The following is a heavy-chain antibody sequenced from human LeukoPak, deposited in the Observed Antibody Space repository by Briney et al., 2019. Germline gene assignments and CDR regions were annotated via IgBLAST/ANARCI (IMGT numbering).Heavy chain of an antibody. J-gene: IGHJ5*02. D-gene: IGHD2-2*01. CDR2: IYTTGRT. CDR1: GGSSSSGSFY. CDR3: ARGAVVVPNWFDP. V-gene: IGHV4-61*02. Sequence: PSQTLSLXCTVSGGSSSSGSFYWSWSRQPAGKGPEWIGRIYTTGRTNYSPSLKSRVTISVDTSKNQFSLKLSSVTAADTAVYYCARGAVVVPNWFDPWGQGTLVTVSS.